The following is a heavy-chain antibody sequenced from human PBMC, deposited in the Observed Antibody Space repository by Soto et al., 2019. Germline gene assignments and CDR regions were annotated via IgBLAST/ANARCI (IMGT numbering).Heavy chain of an antibody. CDR1: GGSFSGYY. J-gene: IGHJ6*03. V-gene: IGHV4-34*01. Sequence: PSETLSLTCAVYGGSFSGYYWSWIRQPPGKGLEWIGEINHSGSTNYNPSLKSRVTISVDTSKSQFSLKMSSVTAADTVVYYCARSLTVTTLMNYYNYMDVWGKGTTVTFSS. CDR2: INHSGST. D-gene: IGHD4-17*01. CDR3: ARSLTVTTLMNYYNYMDV.